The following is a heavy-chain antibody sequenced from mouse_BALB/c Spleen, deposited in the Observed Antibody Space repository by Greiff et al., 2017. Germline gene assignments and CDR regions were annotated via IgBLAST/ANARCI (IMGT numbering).Heavy chain of an antibody. CDR2: IYPGDGET. CDR1: GYTFTSYW. CDR3: ARRRAYGFDY. Sequence: VQLQQSGAELARPGASVKLSCKASGYTFTSYWMQWVKQRPGQGLEWIGAIYPGDGETRYTQKFKGKATLTADKSSSTAYMQLSSLASEDSAVYYCARRRAYGFDYWGQGTTLTVSS. D-gene: IGHD1-1*01. V-gene: IGHV1-87*01. J-gene: IGHJ2*01.